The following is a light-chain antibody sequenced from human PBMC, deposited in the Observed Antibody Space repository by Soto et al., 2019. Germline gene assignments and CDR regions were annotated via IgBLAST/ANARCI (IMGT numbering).Light chain of an antibody. V-gene: IGKV3-20*01. J-gene: IGKJ2*01. CDR2: GAS. Sequence: EIVLTQSPGTLSLSPGERATLSCRAIQSVGSSFLAWYQQKPGQAPRLLIYGASSRATGIPDRFSGSGSGTDFTLTISRLEPEDFAVYYCQQYDSSPYTFGQGTKLEIK. CDR3: QQYDSSPYT. CDR1: QSVGSSF.